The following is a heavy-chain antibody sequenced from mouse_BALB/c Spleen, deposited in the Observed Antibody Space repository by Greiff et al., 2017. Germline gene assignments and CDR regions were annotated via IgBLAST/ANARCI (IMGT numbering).Heavy chain of an antibody. Sequence: QVQLQQPGAELVKPGASVKMSCKASGYTFTSYNMHWVKQTPGQGLEWIGAIYPGNGDTSYNQKFKGKATLTADKSSSTAYMQLSSLTSEDSAVYYCARGGYRYEIAYWGQGTLVTVSA. CDR3: ARGGYRYEIAY. J-gene: IGHJ3*01. V-gene: IGHV1-12*01. D-gene: IGHD2-14*01. CDR1: GYTFTSYN. CDR2: IYPGNGDT.